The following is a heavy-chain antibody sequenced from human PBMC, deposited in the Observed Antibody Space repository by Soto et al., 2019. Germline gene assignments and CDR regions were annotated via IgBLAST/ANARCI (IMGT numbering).Heavy chain of an antibody. CDR2: LSYDGSNK. J-gene: IGHJ4*02. CDR3: AKRYCGGDCYSYYFDY. CDR1: GFTFSSYG. V-gene: IGHV3-30*18. D-gene: IGHD2-21*02. Sequence: GGSLILSCAASGFTFSSYGMHWVRQAPGKGLEWVAVLSYDGSNKYYADSVKGRFTISRDNSKNTLYLQMNSLRAEDTAVYYCAKRYCGGDCYSYYFDYWGQGTLVNVSS.